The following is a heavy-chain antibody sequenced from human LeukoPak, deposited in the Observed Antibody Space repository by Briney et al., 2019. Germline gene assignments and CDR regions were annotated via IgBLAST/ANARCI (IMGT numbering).Heavy chain of an antibody. CDR1: GYTFTSYA. D-gene: IGHD3-22*01. V-gene: IGHV7-4-1*02. J-gene: IGHJ4*02. Sequence: ASVKVSCKASGYTFTSYAMNWVRQAPGQGLEWMGWINTNTGNPTYAQGFTGRFVFSLDTSVSTAYLQISSLKAEDTAVYYCARDLGNYYDSSGYPPFDYWGQGTLVTVSS. CDR2: INTNTGNP. CDR3: ARDLGNYYDSSGYPPFDY.